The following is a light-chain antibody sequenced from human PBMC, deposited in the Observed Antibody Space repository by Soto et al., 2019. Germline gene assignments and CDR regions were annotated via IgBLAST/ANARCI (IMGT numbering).Light chain of an antibody. CDR1: SSNIGSNY. CDR3: AARDDSLSGVA. V-gene: IGLV1-47*01. Sequence: QSVLTQPPSASGTPGQRVTISCSGSSSNIGSNYVYWYQQLPGTAPKLLIYRNNQRPSGVPDRFSGSKSGPSASLAISGLRSEDEADYYCAARDDSLSGVAFGGGTKLTVL. CDR2: RNN. J-gene: IGLJ2*01.